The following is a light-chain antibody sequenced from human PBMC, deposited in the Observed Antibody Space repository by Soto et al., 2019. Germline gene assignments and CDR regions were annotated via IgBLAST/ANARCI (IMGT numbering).Light chain of an antibody. CDR3: CSYAGSSTFV. Sequence: QSVLTQPASVSGSPGQSITISCTGTSSDVGSYNLVSWYQQHPGKAPKRMIYEGSKRPSGVSNRFSGSKSGNTASLTISGLQADDDADYYCCSYAGSSTFVFGGGTKVTVL. CDR1: SSDVGSYNL. V-gene: IGLV2-23*03. J-gene: IGLJ2*01. CDR2: EGS.